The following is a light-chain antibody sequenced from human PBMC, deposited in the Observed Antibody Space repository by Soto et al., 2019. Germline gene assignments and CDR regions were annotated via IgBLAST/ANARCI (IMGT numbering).Light chain of an antibody. CDR2: LEGSGSY. V-gene: IGLV4-60*02. J-gene: IGLJ1*01. CDR1: SGHSSYI. CDR3: ETWESNTQV. Sequence: QPVLTQSSSASASLGSSVKLTCTLSSGHSSYIIAWHQQQPGKAPRYLMKLEGSGSYNKGSGVPDRLSGSSSGADRYLTISNLQFEDEADYYGETWESNTQVFGNGTQGTVL.